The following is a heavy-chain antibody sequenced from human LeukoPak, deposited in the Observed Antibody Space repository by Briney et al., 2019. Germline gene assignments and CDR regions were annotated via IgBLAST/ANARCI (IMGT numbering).Heavy chain of an antibody. CDR2: ISGSGGST. J-gene: IGHJ5*02. CDR1: GFTFSSYA. V-gene: IGHV3-23*01. D-gene: IGHD6-13*01. CDR3: AKDLSSSWYVGWFDP. Sequence: GASLKLSCAASGFTFSSYAMSWVRQAPGKGLEWVSAISGSGGSTYYADSVKGRFTISRGNSKNTLYLQMNSPRAEDTAVYYCAKDLSSSWYVGWFDPWGQGTLVTVSS.